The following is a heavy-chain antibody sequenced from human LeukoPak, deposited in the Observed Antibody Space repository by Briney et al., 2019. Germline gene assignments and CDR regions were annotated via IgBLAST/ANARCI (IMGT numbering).Heavy chain of an antibody. CDR2: LNPNSGDT. V-gene: IGHV1-2*02. D-gene: IGHD5-24*01. Sequence: ASVQVSCKASGYTFTDYYMHWVRQAPGQGLEWMGWLNPNSGDTNYAQKFQGRVSMTRDTSISTAYMDLSALRSDDTAVYYCARGRNIEMTTMSGGSDYWGQGTLVTVSS. J-gene: IGHJ4*02. CDR3: ARGRNIEMTTMSGGSDY. CDR1: GYTFTDYY.